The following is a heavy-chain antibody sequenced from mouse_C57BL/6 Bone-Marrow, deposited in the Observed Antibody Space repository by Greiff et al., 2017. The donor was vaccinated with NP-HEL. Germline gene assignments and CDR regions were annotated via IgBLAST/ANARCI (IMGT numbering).Heavy chain of an antibody. Sequence: VQLQESGAELARPGASVKLSCKASGYTFTSYGISWVKQRTGQGLEWIGEIYPRSGNTYYNEKFKGKATLTADKSSSTAYMELRSLTSEDSAVYVCARRQIYYYGSSYVNWGQGTLVTVSA. V-gene: IGHV1-81*01. D-gene: IGHD1-1*01. CDR1: GYTFTSYG. J-gene: IGHJ3*01. CDR2: IYPRSGNT. CDR3: ARRQIYYYGSSYVN.